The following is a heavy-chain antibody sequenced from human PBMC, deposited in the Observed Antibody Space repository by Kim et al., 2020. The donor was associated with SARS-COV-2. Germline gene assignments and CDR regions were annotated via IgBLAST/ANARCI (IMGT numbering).Heavy chain of an antibody. D-gene: IGHD3-10*01. CDR1: GFTFSSYA. CDR2: ISGSGGST. CDR3: AKDWRYYYDSGSSIDY. Sequence: GGSLRLSCAASGFTFSSYAMSWVRQAPGKGLEWVSAISGSGGSTYYADSVKGRFTISRDNSKNTLYLQMNSLRAEDTAVYYCAKDWRYYYDSGSSIDYWGQGTLVTVSS. V-gene: IGHV3-23*01. J-gene: IGHJ4*02.